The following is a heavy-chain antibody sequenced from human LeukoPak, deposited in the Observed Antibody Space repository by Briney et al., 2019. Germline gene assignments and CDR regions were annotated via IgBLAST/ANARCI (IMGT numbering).Heavy chain of an antibody. CDR3: ARGSYGSVSYLS. J-gene: IGHJ5*02. CDR2: IYYSGST. V-gene: IGHV4-59*01. Sequence: PSETLSLTCTVSGGSIRSYYWSWIRQPPGKGLEWIGYIYYSGSTNYNPSLKSRVTISVDTSKNQFSLKLSSVTAADTAVYYCARGSYGSVSYLSWGQGTLVTVSS. CDR1: GGSIRSYY. D-gene: IGHD3-10*01.